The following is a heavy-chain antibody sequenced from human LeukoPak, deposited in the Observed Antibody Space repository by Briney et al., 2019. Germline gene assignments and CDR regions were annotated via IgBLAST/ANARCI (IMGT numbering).Heavy chain of an antibody. D-gene: IGHD5-12*01. CDR2: SRDKGHSYTT. CDR1: GFTFSSYG. J-gene: IGHJ4*02. Sequence: GGSLRLSCAASGFTFSSYGMHWVRQAPGKGLEWVGRSRDKGHSYTTEYAASVKGRFTFSRDESTNSLYLQMNSLKTDDTAVYYCARVSRGDIAYDYWGQGTLVTVSS. CDR3: ARVSRGDIAYDY. V-gene: IGHV3-72*01.